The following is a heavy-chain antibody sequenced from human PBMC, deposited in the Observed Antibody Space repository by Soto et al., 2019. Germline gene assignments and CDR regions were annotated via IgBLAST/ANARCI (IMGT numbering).Heavy chain of an antibody. CDR2: ISGSGGST. CDR1: GFTFSSYA. J-gene: IGHJ4*02. V-gene: IGHV3-23*01. D-gene: IGHD4-17*01. CDR3: AKDASYYGDYVSDFDY. Sequence: EVQLLESGGGLVQPGGSLRLSCAASGFTFSSYAMSWVRQAPGKGLEWVSAISGSGGSTYYVDSVKGRFTISRDNSKNTLYLQMNSLRAEDTAVYYCAKDASYYGDYVSDFDYWGQGTLVTVSS.